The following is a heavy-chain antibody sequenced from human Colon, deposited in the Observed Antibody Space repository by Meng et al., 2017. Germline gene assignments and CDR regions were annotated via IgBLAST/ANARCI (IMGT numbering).Heavy chain of an antibody. CDR2: IYYNGST. Sequence: SESLSLTCTVSGGSILTSSYFWDWIRQSPGRGLEWIGSIYYNGSTYYNPSFKSRVTISIDTSKGQFSLKLTSMTAADTAVYFWARDSSTRRVYYYGMDVWGQGTTVTVSS. CDR3: ARDSSTRRVYYYGMDV. D-gene: IGHD5-24*01. J-gene: IGHJ6*02. V-gene: IGHV4-39*07. CDR1: GGSILTSSYF.